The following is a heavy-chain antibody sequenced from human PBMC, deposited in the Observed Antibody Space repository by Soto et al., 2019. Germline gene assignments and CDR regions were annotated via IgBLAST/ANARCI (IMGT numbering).Heavy chain of an antibody. CDR1: GFSFRDSY. CDR3: AKDSSSWPY. J-gene: IGHJ4*02. D-gene: IGHD6-13*01. CDR2: TSNSGTDV. Sequence: GGSLRLSCTVSGFSFRDSYMSWVRQAPGAGLEWIAYTSNSGTDVYYADSVKGRFTISRDNAKNSLYLEMNSLRAEDTAVYYCAKDSSSWPYWGQGALVTVSS. V-gene: IGHV3-11*01.